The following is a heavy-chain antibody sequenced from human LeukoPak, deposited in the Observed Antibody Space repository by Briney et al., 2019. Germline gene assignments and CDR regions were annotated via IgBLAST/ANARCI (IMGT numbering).Heavy chain of an antibody. CDR3: ATLGTMVRGVIMDY. CDR1: GFTFRTYS. CDR2: FGSSTTNYV. V-gene: IGHV3-21*01. Sequence: PGGSLRLSYAASGFTFRTYSMSWVRQAPGKGLEWVSSFGSSTTNYVYYGDSVRGRFTISRDNAKNSLYLQMNSLSAEDTAVYYCATLGTMVRGVIMDYWGQGTLVTVSS. D-gene: IGHD3-10*01. J-gene: IGHJ4*02.